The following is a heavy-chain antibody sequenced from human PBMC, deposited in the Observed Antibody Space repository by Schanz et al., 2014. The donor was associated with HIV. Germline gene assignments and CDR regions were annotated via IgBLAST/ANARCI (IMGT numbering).Heavy chain of an antibody. CDR3: TRDGGCRGSACYGYGMDV. J-gene: IGHJ6*02. V-gene: IGHV3-48*02. Sequence: ELQLAESGGRLEQPGGSLRLSCAASGFIFSDYSMNWVRQAPGKGLEWVAHMIWNNGIYYADSVKGRFTISRDNAKNTLFLQMNNLREDDTAVYYCTRDGGCRGSACYGYGMDVWGQGTTVTVSS. D-gene: IGHD6-13*01. CDR2: MIWNNGI. CDR1: GFIFSDYS.